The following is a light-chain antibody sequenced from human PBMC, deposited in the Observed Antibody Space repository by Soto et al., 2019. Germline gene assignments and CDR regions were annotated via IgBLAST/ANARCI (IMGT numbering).Light chain of an antibody. CDR2: DVS. CDR3: QHYKMYSPWT. J-gene: IGKJ1*01. Sequence: DIQLTQTPSTLSASVGDEVTITCRASHTISRWLAWYQQKPGRAPKLLIYDVSSLQSGVPSRFSGSGSGTEFTLTISSLQPDDFATYYCQHYKMYSPWTFGQGTKVDIK. CDR1: HTISRW. V-gene: IGKV1-5*01.